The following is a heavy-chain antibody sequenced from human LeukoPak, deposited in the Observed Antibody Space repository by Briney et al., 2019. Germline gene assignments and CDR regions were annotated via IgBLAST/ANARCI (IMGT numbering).Heavy chain of an antibody. J-gene: IGHJ4*02. CDR1: GFTYSSSV. CDR2: IRSKAYGGTT. CDR3: TRDFQFSHWGY. V-gene: IGHV3-49*04. Sequence: HPGGSLRLSCAASGFTYSSSVMTWVRQAPGKGLEWVGFIRSKAYGGTTEYAASVKGRFTISRDDSKSIAYLQMNSLKTEDTAVYYRTRDFQFSHWGYCDQGTLVTVSS. D-gene: IGHD7-27*01.